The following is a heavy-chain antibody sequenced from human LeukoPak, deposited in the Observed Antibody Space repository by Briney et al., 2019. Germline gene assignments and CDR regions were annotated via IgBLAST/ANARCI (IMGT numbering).Heavy chain of an antibody. J-gene: IGHJ4*02. CDR3: AREGRGDSSSWQPKPSEFDY. Sequence: GGSLRLSCAASGFTFSSYWMHWVRQAPGKGLAWVSRINTDGSSTSYADSVKGRFTISRDNAKNTLYLQMNSLRAEDTAVYYCAREGRGDSSSWQPKPSEFDYWGQGTLVTVSS. V-gene: IGHV3-74*01. D-gene: IGHD6-13*01. CDR2: INTDGSST. CDR1: GFTFSSYW.